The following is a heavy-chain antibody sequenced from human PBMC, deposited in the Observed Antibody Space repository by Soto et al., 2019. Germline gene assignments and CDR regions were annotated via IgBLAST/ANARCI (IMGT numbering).Heavy chain of an antibody. Sequence: QVQLVQSGAEVKKPGSSVKVCCKASGGTFSSYAISWVRQAPGQGLEWMGGIIPIFGTANYAQKFQGRVTITADESTSTAYMELSRLRSEDTAVYYCARGDYVTRIYYYGMDVWGQGTTVTVSS. V-gene: IGHV1-69*01. D-gene: IGHD4-17*01. CDR3: ARGDYVTRIYYYGMDV. J-gene: IGHJ6*02. CDR2: IIPIFGTA. CDR1: GGTFSSYA.